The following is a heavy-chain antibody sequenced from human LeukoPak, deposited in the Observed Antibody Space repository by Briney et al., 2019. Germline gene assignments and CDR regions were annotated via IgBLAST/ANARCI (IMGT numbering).Heavy chain of an antibody. V-gene: IGHV4-39*01. CDR1: GGSISSSSYY. CDR3: ARHLRSPGFDL. Sequence: PSETLSLTCTVSGGSISSSSYYWGWIRQPPGKGLDWIGSIYYSGSTYYNPSLKSRVTISVDTSKNQFSLKLSSVTAADTAVYYCARHLRSPGFDLWGRGTLVTVSS. J-gene: IGHJ2*01. CDR2: IYYSGST.